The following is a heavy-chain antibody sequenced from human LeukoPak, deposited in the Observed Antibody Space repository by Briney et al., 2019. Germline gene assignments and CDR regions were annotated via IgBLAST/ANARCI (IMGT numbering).Heavy chain of an antibody. CDR3: ARDQRVTGRPDIDY. D-gene: IGHD6-6*01. Sequence: EGSLRLSCAASGFTFRNHWMHWVRQTPGKGLVWVSRISSDGSSTTYADSVKGRFTISRDNAKNTLYLQMNNLRAEDTAMYYCARDQRVTGRPDIDYWGQGTLVIVSS. J-gene: IGHJ4*02. V-gene: IGHV3-74*03. CDR1: GFTFRNHW. CDR2: ISSDGSST.